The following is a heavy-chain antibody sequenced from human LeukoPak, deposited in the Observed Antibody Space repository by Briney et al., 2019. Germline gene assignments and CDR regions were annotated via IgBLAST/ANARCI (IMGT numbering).Heavy chain of an antibody. D-gene: IGHD3-22*01. J-gene: IGHJ4*02. V-gene: IGHV1-69*05. Sequence: WASVKVSCKASGGTFSSYAISWVRQAPGQGLEWMGGIIPIFGTANYAQKFQGRVTITTDESTSTAYMELSSLTSEDTAVYYCARYYDSSATTLNYFDYWGQGTLVTVSS. CDR2: IIPIFGTA. CDR3: ARYYDSSATTLNYFDY. CDR1: GGTFSSYA.